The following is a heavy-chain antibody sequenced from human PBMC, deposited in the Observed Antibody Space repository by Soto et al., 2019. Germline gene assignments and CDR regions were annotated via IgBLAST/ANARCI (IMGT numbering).Heavy chain of an antibody. CDR3: ARFYDFWSGDQSFDY. CDR1: GFTFSSYG. D-gene: IGHD3-3*01. CDR2: IWYDGSNK. V-gene: IGHV3-33*01. Sequence: GGSLRLSCAASGFTFSSYGMHWVRQAPGKGLEWVAVIWYDGSNKYYADSVKGRFTISRDNSKNTLYLQMNSLRAEDTAVYYCARFYDFWSGDQSFDYWGQGTLVTVSS. J-gene: IGHJ4*02.